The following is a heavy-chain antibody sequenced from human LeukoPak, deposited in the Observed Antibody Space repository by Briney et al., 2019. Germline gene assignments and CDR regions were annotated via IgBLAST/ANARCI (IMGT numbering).Heavy chain of an antibody. V-gene: IGHV3-7*01. D-gene: IGHD5-12*01. CDR3: VRDGGVSGYDLLDY. J-gene: IGHJ4*02. CDR2: INQDGSEE. CDR1: GFTFSHYW. Sequence: GWSLRLSCAASGFTFSHYWMTWVRQAPGKGLEWVAQINQDGSEEYYMDSVKARFTISRDNAKNSVFLQMNSLRAEDTAVYYCVRDGGVSGYDLLDYWGQGTLVTVSS.